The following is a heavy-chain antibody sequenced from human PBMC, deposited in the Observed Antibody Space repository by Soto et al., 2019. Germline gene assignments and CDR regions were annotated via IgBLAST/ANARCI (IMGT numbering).Heavy chain of an antibody. Sequence: SETLSLTCTVSGGSISSYYWSWIRQPPGKGLEWIGYIYYSGSTNYNPSLKSRVTISVDTSKNQFSLQLNSVTPEDTAVYYCARWSVTMIGSNGMDVWGQGTTVTVSS. CDR2: IYYSGST. J-gene: IGHJ6*02. V-gene: IGHV4-59*12. CDR1: GGSISSYY. CDR3: ARWSVTMIGSNGMDV. D-gene: IGHD3-22*01.